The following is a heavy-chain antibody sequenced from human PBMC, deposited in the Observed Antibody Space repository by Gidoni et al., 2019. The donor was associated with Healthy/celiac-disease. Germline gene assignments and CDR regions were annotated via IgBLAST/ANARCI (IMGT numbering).Heavy chain of an antibody. Sequence: EVQLVESGGGLVQPGRSLRLSGTASGFTFGDYAMSWFRQAPGKGLEWVGFIRSKAYGGTTEYAASVKGRFTISRDDSKSIAYLQMNSLKTEDTAVYYCTRDEPGGNPFDYWGQGTLVTVSS. V-gene: IGHV3-49*03. CDR2: IRSKAYGGTT. D-gene: IGHD2-15*01. CDR3: TRDEPGGNPFDY. J-gene: IGHJ4*02. CDR1: GFTFGDYA.